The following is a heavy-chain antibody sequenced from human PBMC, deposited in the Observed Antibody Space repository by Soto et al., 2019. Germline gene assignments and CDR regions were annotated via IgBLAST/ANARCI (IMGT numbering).Heavy chain of an antibody. V-gene: IGHV3-23*01. CDR3: VAAMNRAVLLPRRHDPPTV. CDR2: ITPGSDIK. CDR1: AFIFTLSD. D-gene: IGHD3-10*01. Sequence: DVQLLESGGDLVQPGGYLRLSCVDSAFIFTLSDINWVRQAPGKGLEWVSAITPGSDIKEYADSVKGRFTISRDVSKGTVDLQMSGLRVEDTGIYYCVAAMNRAVLLPRRHDPPTVWGHGTRVTVSS. J-gene: IGHJ3*01.